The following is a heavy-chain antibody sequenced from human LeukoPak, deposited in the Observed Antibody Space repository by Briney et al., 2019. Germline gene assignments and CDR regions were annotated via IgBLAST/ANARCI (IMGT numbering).Heavy chain of an antibody. CDR3: ARDSYDSSGYFSQDAFDI. Sequence: SVKVSCKASGGTFSSYGISWVRQAPGQGLEWMGGIIPIFGTANYAQKFQGRVTITTDESTSTAYMELSSLRSEDTAVYYCARDSYDSSGYFSQDAFDIWGQGTMVTVSS. CDR2: IIPIFGTA. V-gene: IGHV1-69*05. J-gene: IGHJ3*02. D-gene: IGHD3-22*01. CDR1: GGTFSSYG.